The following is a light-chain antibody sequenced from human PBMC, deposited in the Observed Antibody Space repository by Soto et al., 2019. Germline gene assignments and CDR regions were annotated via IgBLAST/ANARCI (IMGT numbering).Light chain of an antibody. V-gene: IGKV3-20*01. CDR2: GAS. J-gene: IGKJ1*01. CDR3: QHYNNWPWT. Sequence: EIVLTQSPGTLSLSPGARATLSCRASQSVSTSSLAWYQQKGGQAPRLLIHGASSRATGIPDRFSGSGSGTDFTLTISRLEPEDFAVYYCQHYNNWPWTFGQGTKVEI. CDR1: QSVSTSS.